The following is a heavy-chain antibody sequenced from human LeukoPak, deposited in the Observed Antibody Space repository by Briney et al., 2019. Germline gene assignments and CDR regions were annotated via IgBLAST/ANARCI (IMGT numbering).Heavy chain of an antibody. CDR1: GFTFSSYE. D-gene: IGHD3-10*01. V-gene: IGHV3-48*03. J-gene: IGHJ2*01. CDR2: ISSSGSTI. Sequence: GGSLRLSCAASGFTFSSYEMNWVRQAPGKGLEWVSYISSSGSTIYYADSVKGRFTISRDNSRNTLYLQMNSLRAEDTAVYYCAKAGRGDGDYWYFDLWGRGTQVTVAA. CDR3: AKAGRGDGDYWYFDL.